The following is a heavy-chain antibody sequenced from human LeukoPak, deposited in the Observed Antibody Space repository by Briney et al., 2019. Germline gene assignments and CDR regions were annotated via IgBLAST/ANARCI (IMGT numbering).Heavy chain of an antibody. Sequence: SQTLSLTCAISGDSVSSNSAAWNWIRQSPSRGLEWLGRTYYRDKWYNDYAVSVKSRITINPDTSKNQFSLQLNSVTPEDTAVYYCARGSVPYDFWSGYYHNWFDPWGQGTLVTVSS. J-gene: IGHJ5*02. V-gene: IGHV6-1*01. CDR2: TYYRDKWYN. CDR3: ARGSVPYDFWSGYYHNWFDP. CDR1: GDSVSSNSAA. D-gene: IGHD3-3*01.